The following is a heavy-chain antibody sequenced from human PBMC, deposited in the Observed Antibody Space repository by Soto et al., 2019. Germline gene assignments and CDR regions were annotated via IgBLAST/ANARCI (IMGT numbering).Heavy chain of an antibody. CDR3: ARRKITFGGVIVSDI. D-gene: IGHD3-16*02. V-gene: IGHV4-39*01. J-gene: IGHJ3*02. CDR1: GGSISSSSYY. Sequence: QLQLQESGPGLVKPSETLSLTCTVSGGSISSSSYYWGWIRRPPGQGLEWIGSIYYSGRTYYNPSLRSRVTRSVDTSKNQFSLKLSSVTAADTAVYYCARRKITFGGVIVSDIWGQGTMVTVSS. CDR2: IYYSGRT.